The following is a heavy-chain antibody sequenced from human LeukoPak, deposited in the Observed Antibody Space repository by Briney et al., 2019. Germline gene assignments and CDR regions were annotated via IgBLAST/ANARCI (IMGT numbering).Heavy chain of an antibody. CDR2: IKQDGSEK. D-gene: IGHD6-19*01. CDR3: AVCSSGWYNTFDI. CDR1: GFTFDNYW. V-gene: IGHV3-7*01. Sequence: GGSPRLSCEASGFTFDNYWMSWVRQAPGKGLEWVANIKQDGSEKYYVDSVKGRFTISRDNAKNSLFLQMNSLGAEDTAVYYCAVCSSGWYNTFDIWGQGTMVTVSS. J-gene: IGHJ3*02.